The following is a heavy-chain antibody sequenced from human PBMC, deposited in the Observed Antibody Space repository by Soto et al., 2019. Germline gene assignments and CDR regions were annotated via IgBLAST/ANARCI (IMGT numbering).Heavy chain of an antibody. J-gene: IGHJ6*02. CDR3: ARGAEADYYYYYYGMDV. CDR1: GGIFSSYA. Sequence: QVQLVQSGAEVKKPGSSVKVSCKASGGIFSSYAISWVRQAPGQGLEWMGGIIPIFGTANYAQKFQGRVTITADESTSTAYMELSSLRSEDTAVYYCARGAEADYYYYYYGMDVWGQGTTVTVSS. V-gene: IGHV1-69*01. CDR2: IIPIFGTA.